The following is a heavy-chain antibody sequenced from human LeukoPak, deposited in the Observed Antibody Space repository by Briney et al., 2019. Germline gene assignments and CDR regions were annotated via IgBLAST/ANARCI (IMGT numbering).Heavy chain of an antibody. CDR1: GDSLSRSS. CDR3: ARGVKVLQLFLENWFDA. D-gene: IGHD3-10*01. V-gene: IGHV4-59*08. J-gene: IGHJ5*02. Sequence: SETLSLTCTVSGDSLSRSSWSWIRQSPGGGLEWIGYMFYGGTTNHNPSLKGRVTMSVVTSKDQFSLSLSSVTAADTAVYYCARGVKVLQLFLENWFDAWGQGTLVTVSS. CDR2: MFYGGTT.